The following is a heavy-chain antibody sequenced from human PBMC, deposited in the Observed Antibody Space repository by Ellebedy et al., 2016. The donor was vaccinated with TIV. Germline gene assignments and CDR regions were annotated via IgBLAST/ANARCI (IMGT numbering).Heavy chain of an antibody. V-gene: IGHV1-8*01. CDR3: ATDVGYYYDTSGFYAPFDF. Sequence: AASVQVSCKASVYTFTDSDINWVRPATGPGLEWLGWMNPSSGSTGYARKFQGRVTVTEDTSTDTAYLELSSLRSKDSAVDYCATDVGYYYDTSGFYAPFDFWGQGTLVIVSS. CDR1: VYTFTDSD. CDR2: MNPSSGST. J-gene: IGHJ4*02. D-gene: IGHD3-22*01.